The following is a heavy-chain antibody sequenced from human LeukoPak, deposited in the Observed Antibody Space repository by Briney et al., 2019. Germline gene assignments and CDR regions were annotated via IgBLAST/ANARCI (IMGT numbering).Heavy chain of an antibody. CDR1: GGSFSGYY. CDR2: INHSGST. CDR3: ARAYYDGSGSYLDY. V-gene: IGHV4-34*01. Sequence: SETLSLTCAVDGGSFSGYYWSWIRQPPGKGLEWIGEINHSGSTNYNPSLKSRVTISVDTSKNQFSLKLSSVTAADTAVYYCARAYYDGSGSYLDYWGQGTLVTVSS. J-gene: IGHJ4*02. D-gene: IGHD3-10*01.